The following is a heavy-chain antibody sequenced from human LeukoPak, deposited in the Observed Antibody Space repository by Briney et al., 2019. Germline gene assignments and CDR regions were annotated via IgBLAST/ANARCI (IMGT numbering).Heavy chain of an antibody. J-gene: IGHJ6*03. D-gene: IGHD5-24*01. CDR3: ARFAQSSYYYYYMGV. CDR1: GFTFSSYG. V-gene: IGHV4-34*01. CDR2: INHSGST. Sequence: PGGSLRLSCAASGFTFSSYGMSWIRQPPGKGLEWIGEINHSGSTNYNPSLKSRVTISVDTSKNQFSLKLSSVTAADTAVYYCARFAQSSYYYYYMGVWGKGTTVTVSS.